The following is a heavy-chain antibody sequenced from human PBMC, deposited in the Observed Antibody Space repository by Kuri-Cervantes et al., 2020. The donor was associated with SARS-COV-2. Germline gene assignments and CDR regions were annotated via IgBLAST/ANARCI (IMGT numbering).Heavy chain of an antibody. CDR2: ISSSSSYI. V-gene: IGHV3-21*01. CDR1: GSTFSSSW. J-gene: IGHJ6*03. D-gene: IGHD3-16*02. CDR3: ARDLVVPNPYMDV. Sequence: GESLKISCAASGSTFSSSWMHWVRQTPGKGLVWVSSISSSSSYICYADSVKGRFTISRDNAKNSLYLQMNSLRAEDTAVYYCARDLVVPNPYMDVWGKGTTVTVSS.